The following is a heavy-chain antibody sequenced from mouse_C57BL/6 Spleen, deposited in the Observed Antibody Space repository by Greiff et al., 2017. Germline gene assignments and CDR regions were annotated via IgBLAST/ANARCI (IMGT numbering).Heavy chain of an antibody. CDR3: ARHEEGLYYDYDWYFDV. D-gene: IGHD2-4*01. J-gene: IGHJ1*03. CDR1: GYTFTEYT. CDR2: FYPGSGSI. V-gene: IGHV1-62-2*01. Sequence: QVQLKESGAELVKPGASVKLSCKASGYTFTEYTIHWVKQRSGQGLEWIGWFYPGSGSIKYNEKFKDKATLTADKSSSTVYMELSRVTSEDSAVYFCARHEEGLYYDYDWYFDVWGTGTTVTVSS.